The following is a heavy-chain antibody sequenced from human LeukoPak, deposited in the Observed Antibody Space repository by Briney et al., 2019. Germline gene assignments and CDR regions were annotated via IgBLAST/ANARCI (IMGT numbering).Heavy chain of an antibody. J-gene: IGHJ4*02. CDR1: GFAFSDCY. CDR2: ICGIVGDI. Sequence: PGGSLRLSCAASGFAFSDCYMTWSRQAPGKGLEYISYICGIVGDITYADSVRGRFTVSRDNAKNSLSLQMNSLRVEDTAVYYCARYARELDYWGQGSLVTVSS. D-gene: IGHD2-2*01. CDR3: ARYARELDY. V-gene: IGHV3-11*03.